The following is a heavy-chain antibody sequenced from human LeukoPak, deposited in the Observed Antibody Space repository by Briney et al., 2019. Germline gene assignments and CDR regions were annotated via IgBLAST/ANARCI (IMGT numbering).Heavy chain of an antibody. D-gene: IGHD2-15*01. V-gene: IGHV3-21*01. CDR3: AREGRSYYYMDV. J-gene: IGHJ6*03. Sequence: GGSLRLSCAASGFTVSSNYMSWVRQAPGKGLEWVSSISSSSSYIYYADSVKGRFTISRDNAKNSLYLQMNSLRAEDTAVYYCAREGRSYYYMDVWGKGTTVTVSS. CDR2: ISSSSSYI. CDR1: GFTVSSNY.